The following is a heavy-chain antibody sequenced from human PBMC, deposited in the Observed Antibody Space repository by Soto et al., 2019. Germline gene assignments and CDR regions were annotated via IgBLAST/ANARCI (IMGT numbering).Heavy chain of an antibody. V-gene: IGHV3-30-3*01. CDR2: VSYDGSNK. J-gene: IGHJ6*02. CDR1: GFAFSGYA. CDR3: AREVPAPRDYYYGLDV. D-gene: IGHD2-2*01. Sequence: QVQLVESGGGVVQPGRSLRLSCAASGFAFSGYAMHWVRQAPGKGLEWVAIVSYDGSNKYNADSVEGRFTISRDNSKNILYLQMNSLTSEDTAVYYCAREVPAPRDYYYGLDVWGQGTKVTVSS.